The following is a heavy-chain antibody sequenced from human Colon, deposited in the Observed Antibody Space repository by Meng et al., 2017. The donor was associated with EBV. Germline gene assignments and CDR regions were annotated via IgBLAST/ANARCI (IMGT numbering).Heavy chain of an antibody. V-gene: IGHV4-31*03. CDR1: GCSISSGTYY. CDR2: IHYSGST. J-gene: IGHJ5*02. CDR3: ARYVFDSSSLYSNWFDP. D-gene: IGHD3-22*01. Sequence: QVQLQESGPGLVKPSXXLXLTCTXXGCSISSGTYYWGWIRQLPGKGLEWIAYIHYSGSTYYSPSLKSRVTISVDTSKNQLSLKLSSMTAADTAVYYCARYVFDSSSLYSNWFDPWGQGTLVTVSS.